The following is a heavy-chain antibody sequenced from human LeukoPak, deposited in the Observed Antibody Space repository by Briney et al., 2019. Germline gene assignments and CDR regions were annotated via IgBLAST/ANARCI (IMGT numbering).Heavy chain of an antibody. J-gene: IGHJ4*02. V-gene: IGHV5-51*01. CDR2: IYPGDSDT. Sequence: GESLKISCKGSGYTFITYWIGWVRQMPGKGLEWMGIIYPGDSDTRYSPSFQGQVTISADKSIRNAYLQWSSLKASDTAMYYCARGSSGYTYGFDYWGQGTLVTVSP. CDR3: ARGSSGYTYGFDY. CDR1: GYTFITYW. D-gene: IGHD5-18*01.